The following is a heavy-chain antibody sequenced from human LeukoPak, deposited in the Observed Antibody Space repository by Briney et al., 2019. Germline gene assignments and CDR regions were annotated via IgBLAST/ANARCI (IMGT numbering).Heavy chain of an antibody. J-gene: IGHJ6*02. CDR2: INAGNGNT. D-gene: IGHD6-6*01. CDR3: ARGPRIAARGAYYYGMDV. Sequence: ASVKVSCKASGYTFTSYAMHWVRQAPGQRLEWMGWINAGNGNTKYSQKFQGGLTITRDTSASTAYMELSSLRSEDTAVYYCARGPRIAARGAYYYGMDVWGQGTTVTVSS. CDR1: GYTFTSYA. V-gene: IGHV1-3*01.